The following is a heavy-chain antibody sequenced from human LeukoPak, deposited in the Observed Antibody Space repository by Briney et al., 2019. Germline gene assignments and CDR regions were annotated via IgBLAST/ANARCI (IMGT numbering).Heavy chain of an antibody. CDR3: TKDLSTSHCTTAMCYYFDY. CDR1: GYTFGDYG. Sequence: GGSLRLSCAASGYTFGDYGMHWVRQAPGKGLEWAASIRYDGTGQYYADSVKGRFTISRDNSRNTLYLQMNSLRGEDTAIYYCTKDLSTSHCTTAMCYYFDYWGLGTLVTVSS. D-gene: IGHD2/OR15-2a*01. V-gene: IGHV3-30*02. CDR2: IRYDGTGQ. J-gene: IGHJ4*01.